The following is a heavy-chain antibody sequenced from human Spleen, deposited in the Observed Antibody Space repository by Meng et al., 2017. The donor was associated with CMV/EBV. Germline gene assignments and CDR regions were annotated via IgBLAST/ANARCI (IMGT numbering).Heavy chain of an antibody. D-gene: IGHD3-10*02. CDR1: AFTFSRSS. CDR2: INGGGENA. Sequence: LYCPAYAFTFSRSSMAWVRQGPGKGLGWISTINGGGENAHYADSVKGRFTISRDNSRNTLYLQMNSLRVDDTAVYFCARDVPSDFDFRGLGTPVTVSS. J-gene: IGHJ4*02. V-gene: IGHV3-23*01. CDR3: ARDVPSDFDF.